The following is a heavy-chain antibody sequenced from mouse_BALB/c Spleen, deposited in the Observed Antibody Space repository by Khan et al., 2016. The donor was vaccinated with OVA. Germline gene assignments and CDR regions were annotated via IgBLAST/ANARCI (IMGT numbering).Heavy chain of an antibody. Sequence: VQLKQSGAELVKPGASIKLSCTASGFNIKDTYMHWVKQRPEQGPEWIGRIDPTNDNIKYDPKFQDKATITADTSSNTAYLQLSSLTSEDTAVYYWLTLYGNPFAYWAKGLWSLSL. V-gene: IGHV14-3*02. CDR1: GFNIKDTY. D-gene: IGHD2-1*01. J-gene: IGHJ3*01. CDR3: LTLYGNPFAY. CDR2: IDPTNDNI.